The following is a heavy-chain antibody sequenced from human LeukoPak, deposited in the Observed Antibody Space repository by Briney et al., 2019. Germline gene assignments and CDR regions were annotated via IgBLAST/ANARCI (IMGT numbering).Heavy chain of an antibody. V-gene: IGHV1-18*04. D-gene: IGHD5-18*01. CDR3: ARESRVGYSYGYHYYYGMDV. CDR2: ISAYNGNT. Sequence: GASVKVSCKVSGYTFTGYYLHWLRQAPGQGLEWMGWISAYNGNTNYAQKLQGRVTMTTDTSTSTAYMELRSLRSDDTAVYYCARESRVGYSYGYHYYYGMDVWGQGTTVTVSS. CDR1: GYTFTGYY. J-gene: IGHJ6*02.